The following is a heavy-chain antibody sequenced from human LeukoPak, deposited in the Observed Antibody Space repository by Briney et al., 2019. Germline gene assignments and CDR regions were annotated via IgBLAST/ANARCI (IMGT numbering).Heavy chain of an antibody. CDR2: ISSSSSYI. J-gene: IGHJ6*02. Sequence: GGSLRLSCTDSGFTISGYSMIWVRQAPGKGLEWASSISSSSSYIYYADSVKGRFTISRDNSKNTLYLQMNSLRAEDTAVYYCASGGGYVIDYGMDVWGQGTTVTVSS. CDR3: ASGGGYVIDYGMDV. CDR1: GFTISGYS. V-gene: IGHV3-21*01. D-gene: IGHD1-26*01.